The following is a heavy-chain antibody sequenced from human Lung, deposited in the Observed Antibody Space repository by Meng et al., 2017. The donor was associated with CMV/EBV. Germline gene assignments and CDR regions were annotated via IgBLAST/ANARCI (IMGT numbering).Heavy chain of an antibody. CDR1: GVFISSNIR. CDR2: IDDSGST. CDR3: ARGKQDAWELLAY. D-gene: IGHD1-26*01. V-gene: IGHV4-4*02. Sequence: QVQRQEAARGLVTPSGTLSPSCGVAGVFISSNIRWTWVRQPPGKGLEWIGDIDDSGSTNNNPSLTSRISISLDKSKNHFSLKVNSVTAADTAVYYCARGKQDAWELLAYWGQGALVTVSS. J-gene: IGHJ4*02.